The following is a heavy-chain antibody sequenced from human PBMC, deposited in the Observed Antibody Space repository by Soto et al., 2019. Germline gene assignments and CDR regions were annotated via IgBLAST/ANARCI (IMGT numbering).Heavy chain of an antibody. CDR2: IKTDGSSI. D-gene: IGHD3-16*01. CDR3: ARHGDYVFDY. J-gene: IGHJ4*02. V-gene: IGHV3-7*02. Sequence: EVQLVESGGDLVQPGGSLRLSCAASGFIFSDCWLGWVRQAPGKGLEWVANIKTDGSSIYYVGSVRGRFTISRDNAKNLLHLQMNSLRAEDTAVYYCARHGDYVFDYRGQGTLVTVSS. CDR1: GFIFSDCW.